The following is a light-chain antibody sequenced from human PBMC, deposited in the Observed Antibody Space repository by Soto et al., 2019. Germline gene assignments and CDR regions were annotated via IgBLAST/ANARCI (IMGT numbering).Light chain of an antibody. CDR2: EVS. V-gene: IGLV2-8*01. CDR3: SSYAGSNNVV. J-gene: IGLJ2*01. Sequence: QSALTQPPSASGSPGQSVTISCTGTSSDVGGYNYVSWYQQHPGKAPKLMIYEVSQRPSGVPDRFSGSTSGNTASLTVSGLQAEDEADYYCSSYAGSNNVVFGGGTQLTVL. CDR1: SSDVGGYNY.